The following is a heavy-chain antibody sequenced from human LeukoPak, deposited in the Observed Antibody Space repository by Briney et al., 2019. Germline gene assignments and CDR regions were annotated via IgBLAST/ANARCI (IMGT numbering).Heavy chain of an antibody. CDR3: ARGLYVWGHYRTYGMDV. D-gene: IGHD3-16*01. CDR1: GGSFSGYY. Sequence: PSETLSLTCAVYGGSFSGYYWSWIRQPPGKGLEWIGEINHSGSTNYNPSLKSRVTISVDTSKNQFSLKLSPVTAADTAVYYCARGLYVWGHYRTYGMDVWGQGTTVTVSS. CDR2: INHSGST. J-gene: IGHJ6*02. V-gene: IGHV4-34*01.